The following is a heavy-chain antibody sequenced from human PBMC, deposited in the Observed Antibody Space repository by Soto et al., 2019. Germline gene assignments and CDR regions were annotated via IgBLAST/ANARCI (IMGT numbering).Heavy chain of an antibody. CDR1: GGSISSYY. Sequence: QVQLQESGPGLVKPSETLSLTCTVSGGSISSYYWSWIRQPPGKGLELIGYIYYSGTTNYNPSLMSRATRSVDTSKNQFSLKLSSVTAADTAVYYSARASPYSSAWDNWFDPWGQGTLVTVSS. D-gene: IGHD6-19*01. CDR2: IYYSGTT. CDR3: ARASPYSSAWDNWFDP. J-gene: IGHJ5*02. V-gene: IGHV4-59*01.